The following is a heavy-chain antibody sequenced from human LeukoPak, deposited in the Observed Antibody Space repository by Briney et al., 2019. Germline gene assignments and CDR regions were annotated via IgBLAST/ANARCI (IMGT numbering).Heavy chain of an antibody. V-gene: IGHV1-2*02. Sequence: GASVKVSCKASGYTFTGYYMHWVRQAPGQGLEWMGWINPNSGGTNYAQKFQGRVTMTRDTSISTAYMELSRLRSDDTAVYYCARDSIVGATPFDYWGQGTLVTVSS. CDR3: ARDSIVGATPFDY. J-gene: IGHJ4*02. CDR1: GYTFTGYY. D-gene: IGHD1-26*01. CDR2: INPNSGGT.